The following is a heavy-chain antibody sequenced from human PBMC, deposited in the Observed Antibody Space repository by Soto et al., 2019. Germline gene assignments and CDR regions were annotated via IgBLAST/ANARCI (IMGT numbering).Heavy chain of an antibody. D-gene: IGHD6-13*01. CDR3: ARGDSSSSGYYYYYYGMDV. Sequence: SDTLSLTCTVSCGSISSGDYYWSWFRRPPGKGWEWIGYIYYSGSTYYNPSLKSRVTISVDTSKNQFSLKLSSVTAADTAVYYCARGDSSSSGYYYYYYGMDVWGQGTTVTVS. CDR1: CGSISSGDYY. V-gene: IGHV4-30-4*02. J-gene: IGHJ6*02. CDR2: IYYSGST.